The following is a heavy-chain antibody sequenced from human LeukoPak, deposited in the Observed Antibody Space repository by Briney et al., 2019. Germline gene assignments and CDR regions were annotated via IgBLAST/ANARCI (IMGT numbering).Heavy chain of an antibody. D-gene: IGHD6-13*01. Sequence: GGSLRPSCAASAFTFTSYSTNWVRQAPGKGLEWVSSIISSSSYIYYADSVKGRFTISTDNAKNSMYLHMNSLRAEDTAVYYCERSFLSIAAAATDYWGQGTLVTVSS. CDR3: ERSFLSIAAAATDY. CDR1: AFTFTSYS. CDR2: IISSSSYI. V-gene: IGHV3-21*01. J-gene: IGHJ4*02.